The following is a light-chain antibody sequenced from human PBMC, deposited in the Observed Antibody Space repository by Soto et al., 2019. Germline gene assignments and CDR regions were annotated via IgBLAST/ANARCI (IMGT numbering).Light chain of an antibody. V-gene: IGKV3-15*01. J-gene: IGKJ1*01. CDR1: QSLSDN. CDR2: RAS. Sequence: VLMTQSPDTLAVSPGETVTLSCRASQSLSDNLAWYQQKTGQPPRLLIFRASTRASGIPARFSGGGSGTEFTLTISRLQSEDFAVYYCQQYGNWPPLTFGPGTRVEIK. CDR3: QQYGNWPPLT.